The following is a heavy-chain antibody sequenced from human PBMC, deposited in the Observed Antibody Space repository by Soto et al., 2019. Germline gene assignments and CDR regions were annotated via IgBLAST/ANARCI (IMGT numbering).Heavy chain of an antibody. J-gene: IGHJ6*02. CDR1: GFTFSSYG. CDR2: ISYDGSNK. CDR3: AKDRRPNSYYGMDV. Sequence: QVQLVESGGGVVQPGRSLRLSCAASGFTFSSYGMHWVRQAPGKGLEWVAVISYDGSNKYYADSVKGRFTISRDNSKNTLYLQRSSLRAEDTAVYYCAKDRRPNSYYGMDVWGQGTTVTVSS. D-gene: IGHD6-25*01. V-gene: IGHV3-30*18.